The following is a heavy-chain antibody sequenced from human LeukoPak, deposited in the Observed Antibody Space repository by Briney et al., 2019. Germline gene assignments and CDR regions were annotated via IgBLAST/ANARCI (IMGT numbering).Heavy chain of an antibody. D-gene: IGHD6-13*01. CDR1: GGSISSYY. CDR3: ARVKPGIAAAGTAFDI. V-gene: IGHV4-59*01. CDR2: IYYSGST. Sequence: PSETLSLTCTVSGGSISSYYWSWIRQPPGKGLEWIGYIYYSGSTNYNPSLKSRVTISVDASKNQFSLKLSSVTAADTAVYYCARVKPGIAAAGTAFDIWGQGTMVTVSS. J-gene: IGHJ3*02.